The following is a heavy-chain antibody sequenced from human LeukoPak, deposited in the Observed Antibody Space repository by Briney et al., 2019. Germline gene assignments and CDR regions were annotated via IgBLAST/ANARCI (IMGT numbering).Heavy chain of an antibody. CDR2: IYHSEST. D-gene: IGHD2-15*01. CDR3: AGVVRPVRGGSCPYRSWAVWFDP. V-gene: IGHV4-30-2*01. CDR1: SGSISSGGYS. Sequence: SETLSLTGAVYSGSISSGGYSWSWLRQPPGKGLERIGYIYHSESTYYSPSLKGRVTISVDRSKNQFSLKLSSVTAADTGVYYWAGVVRPVRGGSCPYRSWAVWFDPWGQGTLVTVSS. J-gene: IGHJ5*02.